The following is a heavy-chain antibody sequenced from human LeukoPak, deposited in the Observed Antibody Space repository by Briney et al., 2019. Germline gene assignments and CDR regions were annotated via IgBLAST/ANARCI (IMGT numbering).Heavy chain of an antibody. D-gene: IGHD6-6*01. J-gene: IGHJ6*03. V-gene: IGHV1-18*01. CDR1: GYTFTSYG. Sequence: ASVKVSCKASGYTFTSYGISWVRQAPGQGLEWMGWISAYNGNTNYAQKLQGRVTMTTDTSTSTAYMELRSLRSDDTALYYCARGIAARFHYYYYMDVWGKGTTVTVSS. CDR2: ISAYNGNT. CDR3: ARGIAARFHYYYYMDV.